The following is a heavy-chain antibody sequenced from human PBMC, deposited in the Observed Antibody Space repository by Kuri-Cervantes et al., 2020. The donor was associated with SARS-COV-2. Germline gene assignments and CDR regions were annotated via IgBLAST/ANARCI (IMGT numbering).Heavy chain of an antibody. Sequence: GESLKISCAASGFTFSSYGMHWVRQASGKGLEWVGRVRGKANNYATAYAASVKGRFTISRDDSKNMAYLQINSLKTEDTAVYYCTTLIDYWGQGALVTVSS. CDR2: VRGKANNYAT. V-gene: IGHV3-73*01. J-gene: IGHJ4*02. CDR1: GFTFSSYG. CDR3: TTLIDY.